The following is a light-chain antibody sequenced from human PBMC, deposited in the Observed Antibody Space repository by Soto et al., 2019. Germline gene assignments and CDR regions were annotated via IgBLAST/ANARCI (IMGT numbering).Light chain of an antibody. Sequence: IQMTQSPSTLSASVGDRVTITCRASQGIGSALAWYQLKPGAAPALLIYDASTLESGVPSRFSGSRSGADFTLTISSLQPEDFATYYCQNFRSSAISFGGGTKVEIK. V-gene: IGKV1-13*02. CDR3: QNFRSSAIS. J-gene: IGKJ4*01. CDR1: QGIGSA. CDR2: DAS.